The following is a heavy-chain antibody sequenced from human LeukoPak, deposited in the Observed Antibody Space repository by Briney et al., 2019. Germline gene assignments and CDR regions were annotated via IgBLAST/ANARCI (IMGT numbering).Heavy chain of an antibody. J-gene: IGHJ4*02. CDR1: GGSVSSGFYF. V-gene: IGHV4-61*01. Sequence: SETLSLTCTVSGGSVSSGFYFWSWIRQTPGKGLEWIAYIYNIKSTNYSPSLKSRATVSVDTSKNQFSLRLSSVTAADTAVYYCARKARDGYKFDYWGQETLVTVSS. CDR3: ARKARDGYKFDY. D-gene: IGHD5-24*01. CDR2: IYNIKST.